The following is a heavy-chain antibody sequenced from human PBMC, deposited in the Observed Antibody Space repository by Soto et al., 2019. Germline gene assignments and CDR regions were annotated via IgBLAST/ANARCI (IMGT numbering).Heavy chain of an antibody. J-gene: IGHJ4*02. D-gene: IGHD4-17*01. V-gene: IGHV3-33*01. CDR3: AGGGWYYGDYSCDY. CDR1: VSTFSRYG. Sequence: PGGSLRLSCAASVSTFSRYGMHWGRQAPGKGLGWGAGIWYDGSKKYYAHSVKGRFTISIDNSKNTLYLQMNSLRAEDTAVYYCAGGGWYYGDYSCDYWGQGTLVTVSS. CDR2: IWYDGSKK.